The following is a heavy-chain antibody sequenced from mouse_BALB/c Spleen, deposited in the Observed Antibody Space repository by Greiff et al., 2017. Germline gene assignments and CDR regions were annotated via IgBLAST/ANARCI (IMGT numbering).Heavy chain of an antibody. CDR1: GYTFTSYW. J-gene: IGHJ3*01. V-gene: IGHV1-7*01. D-gene: IGHD1-1*01. CDR2: INPSTGYT. CDR3: ARHGSSYGWFAY. Sequence: QGQLQQSGAELAKPGASVKMSCKASGYTFTSYWMHWVKQRPGQGLEWIGYINPSTGYTEYNQKFKDKATLTADKSSSTAYMQLSSLTSEDSAVYYCARHGSSYGWFAYWGQGTLVTVSA.